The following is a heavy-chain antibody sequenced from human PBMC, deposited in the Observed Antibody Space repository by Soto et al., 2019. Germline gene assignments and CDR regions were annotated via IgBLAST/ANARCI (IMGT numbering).Heavy chain of an antibody. D-gene: IGHD4-17*01. CDR3: ARHPTVGGMDV. CDR2: IYYSGST. CDR1: GGSISSSSYY. V-gene: IGHV4-39*01. Sequence: QLPLQESGPGLVKPSETLSLTCTVSGGSISSSSYYWGWIRQPPGKGLEWIGSIYYSGSTYYNPSLKSRVTISVDTSKNQFSLKLSSVTAADTAVYYCARHPTVGGMDVWGQGTTVTVSS. J-gene: IGHJ6*02.